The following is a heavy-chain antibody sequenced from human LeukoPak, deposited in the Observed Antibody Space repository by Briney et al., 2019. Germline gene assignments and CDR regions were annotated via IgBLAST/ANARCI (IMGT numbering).Heavy chain of an antibody. J-gene: IGHJ4*02. CDR3: AAYGSGSYYSVFDY. CDR2: IIPIFGTA. D-gene: IGHD3-10*01. V-gene: IGHV1-69*13. CDR1: GGTFSSYA. Sequence: GASVKVSCKASGGTFSSYAISWVRQAPGQGLEWMGGIIPIFGTANYAQKFQGRVTITAGESTSTAYMELSSLRSEDMAVYYCAAYGSGSYYSVFDYWGQGTLVTVSS.